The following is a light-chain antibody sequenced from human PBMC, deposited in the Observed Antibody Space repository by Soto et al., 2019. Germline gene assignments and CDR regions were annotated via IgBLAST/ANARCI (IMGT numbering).Light chain of an antibody. CDR3: QQHNDWPRT. CDR1: QSVDSN. V-gene: IGKV3-15*01. Sequence: EIVMTQSPATLSLSPGERATLSCRASQSVDSNLAWYQQKPGLPPRLLIYDASTRATGVPARFSGSGSGTDFTLTISSLQSEDFAVYYCQQHNDWPRTFGQGTKV. J-gene: IGKJ1*01. CDR2: DAS.